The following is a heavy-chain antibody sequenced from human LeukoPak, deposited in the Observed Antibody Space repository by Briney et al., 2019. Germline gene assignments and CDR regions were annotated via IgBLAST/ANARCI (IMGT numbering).Heavy chain of an antibody. CDR1: GFTVSSYY. D-gene: IGHD6-13*01. CDR2: IYTGGTT. Sequence: GGSLRLSCAASGFTVSSYYMTWVRQAPGKGLEWVSVIYTGGTTHYADSAKGRFTISRDNSENTVYLQMNSLRADDTAVYYCARDSSINWSRNGMDVWGQGTTVTVSS. CDR3: ARDSSINWSRNGMDV. J-gene: IGHJ6*02. V-gene: IGHV3-53*01.